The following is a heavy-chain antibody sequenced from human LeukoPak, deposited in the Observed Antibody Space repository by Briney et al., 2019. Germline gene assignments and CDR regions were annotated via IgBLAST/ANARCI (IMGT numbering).Heavy chain of an antibody. J-gene: IGHJ5*02. Sequence: GGSLRLSCAASGFTFSSYAMSWVRQAPGKGLEWVSAISGSGGSTYYADSVKGRFTISRDNSNNTLYLQMNSLRPEDTAVYYCAKDNKGAAAGARGFDPWGQGTLVTVSS. V-gene: IGHV3-23*01. CDR3: AKDNKGAAAGARGFDP. D-gene: IGHD6-13*01. CDR2: ISGSGGST. CDR1: GFTFSSYA.